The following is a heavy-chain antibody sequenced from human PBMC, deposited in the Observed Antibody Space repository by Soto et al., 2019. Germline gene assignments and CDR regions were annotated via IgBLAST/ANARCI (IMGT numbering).Heavy chain of an antibody. V-gene: IGHV3-23*01. CDR1: GFAFSSYA. CDR3: AKPPSYVNIVALYWFDP. D-gene: IGHD5-12*01. Sequence: EVQLLESGGGLVQPGGSLRLSCAASGFAFSSYAMNWVRQAPGKGLEWVSVISGSGSTTYYADSVKGRFTVSRDNSKNTLYLQMNSLRAEDTAVYYCAKPPSYVNIVALYWFDPWGQGTLVTVAS. CDR2: ISGSGSTT. J-gene: IGHJ5*02.